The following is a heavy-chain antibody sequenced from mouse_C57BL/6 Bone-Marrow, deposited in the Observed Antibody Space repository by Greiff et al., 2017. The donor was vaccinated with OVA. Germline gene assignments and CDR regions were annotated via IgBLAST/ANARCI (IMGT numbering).Heavy chain of an antibody. V-gene: IGHV1-62-2*01. Sequence: VQLVESGAELVKPGASVKLSCKASGYTFTEYTIHWVKQRSGQGLEWIGWFYPGSGSIKYNEKFKDKATLTADKSSSTVYMELSRLTSEDSAVYFCARHEEGGLDGYYGFAYWGQGTLVTVSA. CDR1: GYTFTEYT. CDR3: ARHEEGGLDGYYGFAY. J-gene: IGHJ3*01. CDR2: FYPGSGSI. D-gene: IGHD2-3*01.